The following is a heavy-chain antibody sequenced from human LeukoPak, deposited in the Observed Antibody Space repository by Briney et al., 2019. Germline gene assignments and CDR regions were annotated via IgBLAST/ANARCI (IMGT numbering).Heavy chain of an antibody. D-gene: IGHD2-2*03. CDR1: GYSISSGYY. CDR3: ASGYCSSTSCIGFDP. J-gene: IGHJ5*02. CDR2: IYHSGST. Sequence: SETLSLTCTVSGYSISSGYYWGWIRQPPGKGLEWIGSIYHSGSTYYNPSLKSRVTISVDTSKNQFPLKLSSVTAADTAVYYCASGYCSSTSCIGFDPWGQGTLVTVSS. V-gene: IGHV4-38-2*02.